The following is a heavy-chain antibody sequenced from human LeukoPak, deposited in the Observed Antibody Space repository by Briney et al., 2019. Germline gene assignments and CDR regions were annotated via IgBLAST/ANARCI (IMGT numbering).Heavy chain of an antibody. D-gene: IGHD3-10*01. Sequence: GSSVKVSCKASGGTFSSYAISWVRQAPGQGLEWMGGIIPFFATANYAQKFQGRVTITADESTSTAYMELSSLRSEDTAMYYCATTVWFGSEHYYMDVWGKGTTVTISS. CDR3: ATTVWFGSEHYYMDV. CDR2: IIPFFATA. J-gene: IGHJ6*03. CDR1: GGTFSSYA. V-gene: IGHV1-69*01.